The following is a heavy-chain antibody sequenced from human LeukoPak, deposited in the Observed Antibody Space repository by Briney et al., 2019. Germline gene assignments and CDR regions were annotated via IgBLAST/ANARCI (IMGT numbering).Heavy chain of an antibody. J-gene: IGHJ4*02. CDR3: ARSASYSSSWYVVDY. V-gene: IGHV3-53*01. CDR2: IYSGGST. D-gene: IGHD6-13*01. Sequence: PGGSLRLSCAASGFTVSSDYMSWVRQAPGKGLEWVSVIYSGGSTYYADSVKGRFTISRDNAKNSLYLQMNSLRAEDTAVYYCARSASYSSSWYVVDYWGQGTLVTVSS. CDR1: GFTVSSDY.